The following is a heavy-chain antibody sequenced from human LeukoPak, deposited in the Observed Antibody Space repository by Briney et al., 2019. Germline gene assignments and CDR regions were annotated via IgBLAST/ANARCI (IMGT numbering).Heavy chain of an antibody. CDR1: GGSFSGYY. V-gene: IGHV4-34*01. CDR3: ARSSTTDANHYYYYYMDV. D-gene: IGHD2-2*01. CDR2: INHSGST. J-gene: IGHJ6*03. Sequence: ETLSLTCAVYGGSFSGYYWSWIRQPPGKGLEWIGEINHSGSTNYNPSLKSRVTISVDTSKNQFSLKLRSVTAADTAVYYCARSSTTDANHYYYYYMDVWGRGTTVTVSS.